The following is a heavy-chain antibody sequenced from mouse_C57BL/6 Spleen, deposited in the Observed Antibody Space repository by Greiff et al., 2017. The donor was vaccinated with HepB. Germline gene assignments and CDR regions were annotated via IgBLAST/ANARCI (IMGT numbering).Heavy chain of an antibody. D-gene: IGHD4-1*01. J-gene: IGHJ2*01. V-gene: IGHV1-58*01. Sequence: EVQLQESGAELVRPGSSVKMSCKTSGFTFTSYGINWVKQRPEQGLEWIGYINIGNGYTEYNEKFKGKATMTSDTSSSTAYMQLSSLTSEDSAIYFSARSWDERGYWGQGTTLTVSS. CDR3: ARSWDERGY. CDR2: INIGNGYT. CDR1: GFTFTSYG.